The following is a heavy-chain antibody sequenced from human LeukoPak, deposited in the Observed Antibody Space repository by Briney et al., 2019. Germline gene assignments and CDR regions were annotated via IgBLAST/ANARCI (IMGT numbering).Heavy chain of an antibody. Sequence: SETLSLTCAVSGGSISIGGYSWSWIRQPGGKRLEWIGYMYHSGSTNYNPCLKSRVTISVDKSKNEFSLRLTSMTAADTAVYYCARSRAARYCFDFWGRGTLVTVSS. CDR2: MYHSGST. CDR1: GGSISIGGYS. V-gene: IGHV4-30-2*01. J-gene: IGHJ4*02. CDR3: ARSRAARYCFDF. D-gene: IGHD6-6*01.